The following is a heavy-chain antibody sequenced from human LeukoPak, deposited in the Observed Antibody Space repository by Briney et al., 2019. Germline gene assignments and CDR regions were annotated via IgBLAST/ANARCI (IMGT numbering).Heavy chain of an antibody. CDR1: GYTFTNYY. Sequence: AASVKVSCKASGYTFTNYYIHWMRQAPGQGLEWMGIINTSGGKTSYPQKFQGRVTVTRDTSTSTVYMELSSLRSEDTAVYYRARAILGAFDIWGQGTMVTVSA. CDR2: INTSGGKT. V-gene: IGHV1-46*01. J-gene: IGHJ3*02. D-gene: IGHD1-26*01. CDR3: ARAILGAFDI.